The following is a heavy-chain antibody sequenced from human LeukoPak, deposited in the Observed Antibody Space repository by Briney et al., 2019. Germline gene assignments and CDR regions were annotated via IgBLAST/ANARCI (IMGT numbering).Heavy chain of an antibody. CDR3: ARGAYCSGGACPAPFDY. V-gene: IGHV3-72*01. CDR1: GFTFSSYA. Sequence: PGGSLRLSCAASGFTFSSYAMSWVRQTPGKGLEWVGRSRSRGHRYSTEYAASVRGRFIVSRDDSNNSFFLQMNSLESEDTAVYYCARGAYCSGGACPAPFDYWGQGTLVTVSS. J-gene: IGHJ4*02. CDR2: SRSRGHRYST. D-gene: IGHD2-15*01.